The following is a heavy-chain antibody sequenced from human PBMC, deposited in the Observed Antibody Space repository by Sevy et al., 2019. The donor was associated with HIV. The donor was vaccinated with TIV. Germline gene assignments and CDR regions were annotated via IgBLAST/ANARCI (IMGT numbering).Heavy chain of an antibody. V-gene: IGHV3-23*01. CDR2: LSFGCGEI. CDR3: AREGCTKPHDY. J-gene: IGHJ4*02. Sequence: GGSLRLSCAASGFTFSKYSMSWVRQPPGKGLEWVSTLSFGCGEINYADSVKGQFTISIDNSKSSVYLQMNNLRPEDTAVYYCAREGCTKPHDYWGQGTLVTVSS. D-gene: IGHD2-8*01. CDR1: GFTFSKYS.